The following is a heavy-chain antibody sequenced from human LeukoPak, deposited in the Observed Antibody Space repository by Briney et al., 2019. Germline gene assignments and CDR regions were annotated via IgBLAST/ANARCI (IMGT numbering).Heavy chain of an antibody. CDR1: GFTLSDYY. CDR3: ARRRDFIDY. V-gene: IGHV3-11*01. Sequence: GGSLRLSCAASGFTLSDYYMSWIRQAPGKGLKWVSYSSSSGSTIYYADSVKGRFAISRDNAKNSLYLQMNSLRAEDTAVYYCARRRDFIDYWGQGTLVTVSS. D-gene: IGHD3/OR15-3a*01. J-gene: IGHJ4*02. CDR2: SSSSGSTI.